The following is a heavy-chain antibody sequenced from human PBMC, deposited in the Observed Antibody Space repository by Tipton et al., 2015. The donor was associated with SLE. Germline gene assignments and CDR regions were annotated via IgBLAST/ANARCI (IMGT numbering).Heavy chain of an antibody. CDR3: AREMGFDSSGNYNPFDY. D-gene: IGHD3-22*01. J-gene: IGHJ4*02. V-gene: IGHV4-34*01. Sequence: TLSLTCAVYGGSFSGYYWSWIRQPPGKGLEWIGEINHSGSTNYNPSLKSRVTMSVDTSKNQVSLKVSSVTAADTAIYYCAREMGFDSSGNYNPFDYWGQGTLVTVSS. CDR1: GGSFSGYY. CDR2: INHSGST.